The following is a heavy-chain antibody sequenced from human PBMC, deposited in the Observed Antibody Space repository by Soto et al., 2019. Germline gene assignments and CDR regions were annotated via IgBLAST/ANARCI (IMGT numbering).Heavy chain of an antibody. CDR2: IYHTGDT. V-gene: IGHV4-4*02. CDR1: GGSVTSTW. J-gene: IGHJ2*01. CDR3: ARGGGDSFSYYFDL. D-gene: IGHD2-21*01. Sequence: QVQLQESGPGLAKPSRTLSLTCAVSGGSVTSTWWNWVRQTPGKGLEWIGEIYHTGDTNYNPALNSRVTILIDNSKNQFSLKLSSLTAADTAVYYCARGGGDSFSYYFDLWGRGTLVTVSS.